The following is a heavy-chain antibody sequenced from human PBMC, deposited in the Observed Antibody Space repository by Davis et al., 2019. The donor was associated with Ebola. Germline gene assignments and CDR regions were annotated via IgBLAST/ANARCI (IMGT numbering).Heavy chain of an antibody. Sequence: ASVQVSCKASGYTFTSYGISWVRQAPGQGLEWMGWISAYNGNTNYAQKLQGRVTMTTDTSTSTAYMELRSLRSDDTAVYYCARGGCSGGSCYSADYWGQGTLVTVSS. V-gene: IGHV1-18*04. D-gene: IGHD2-15*01. CDR2: ISAYNGNT. CDR1: GYTFTSYG. CDR3: ARGGCSGGSCYSADY. J-gene: IGHJ4*02.